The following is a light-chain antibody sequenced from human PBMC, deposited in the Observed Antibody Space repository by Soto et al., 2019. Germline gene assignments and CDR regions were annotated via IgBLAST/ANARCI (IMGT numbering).Light chain of an antibody. J-gene: IGLJ2*01. CDR2: EVT. Sequence: QSALTQPPSASGSPGQSVTIPCTGTSNDIGEYHYVSWYQQHPGKAPKLMIYEVTQRPSGVPHRFSGSKSGNAASLTVSGLPPEDEAEYYCTSNAGSDNPVLFGGGTKLTVL. CDR3: TSNAGSDNPVL. V-gene: IGLV2-8*01. CDR1: SNDIGEYHY.